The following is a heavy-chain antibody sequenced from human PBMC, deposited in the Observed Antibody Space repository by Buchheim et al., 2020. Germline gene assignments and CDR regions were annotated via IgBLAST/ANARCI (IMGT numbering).Heavy chain of an antibody. D-gene: IGHD2-15*01. CDR3: ASRYCSGGSCYSDFDY. V-gene: IGHV4-34*01. J-gene: IGHJ4*02. CDR1: GGSFSGYY. Sequence: QVQLQQWGAGLLKPSETLSLTCAVYGGSFSGYYWSWIRQPPGKGLEWIGEINHSGSTNYNPSPKSRVTNIVDTSKNQFSLKLSSVTAADTAVYYCASRYCSGGSCYSDFDYWGQGTL. CDR2: INHSGST.